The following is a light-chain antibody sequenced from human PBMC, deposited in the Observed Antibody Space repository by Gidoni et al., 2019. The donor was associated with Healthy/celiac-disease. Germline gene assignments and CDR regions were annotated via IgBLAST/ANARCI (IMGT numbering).Light chain of an antibody. CDR1: QSVLYSSNNKNY. Sequence: DIVMTQSPDSLAVSLGERATINCKSSQSVLYSSNNKNYVAWYQQKPGQPPKLLIYWASTRESGVPDRFSGSGSGTDFTLTISSLQAEDVAVYYCQQYYSTPWTFXQXTKVEIK. CDR2: WAS. J-gene: IGKJ1*01. V-gene: IGKV4-1*01. CDR3: QQYYSTPWT.